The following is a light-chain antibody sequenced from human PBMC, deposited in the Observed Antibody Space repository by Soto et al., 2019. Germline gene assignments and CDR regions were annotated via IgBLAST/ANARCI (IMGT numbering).Light chain of an antibody. CDR1: QSVSNNY. V-gene: IGKV3-20*01. J-gene: IGKJ2*01. CDR2: GSS. Sequence: EVVLPQSPGTLSLSPGERATLSCRASQSVSNNYLAWYQQKPGQSPKLLIFGSSDRATGIPDRFSGSGSGTDFTLTISSLEPEDVAVYYCQQYGSSPPYTFGQGTKLEIK. CDR3: QQYGSSPPYT.